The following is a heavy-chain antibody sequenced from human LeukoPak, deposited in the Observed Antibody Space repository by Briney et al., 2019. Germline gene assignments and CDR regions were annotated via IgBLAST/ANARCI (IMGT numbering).Heavy chain of an antibody. Sequence: GGSLRLSCAASGSTFSSYGMHWVRQAPGKGLEWVAVIWYDGSNKYYADSVKGRFTISRDNSKNTLYLQMNSLRAEDTAVYYCARDGWVITVREMGDFDYWGQGTLVTVSS. CDR1: GSTFSSYG. D-gene: IGHD5-24*01. CDR2: IWYDGSNK. J-gene: IGHJ4*02. CDR3: ARDGWVITVREMGDFDY. V-gene: IGHV3-33*01.